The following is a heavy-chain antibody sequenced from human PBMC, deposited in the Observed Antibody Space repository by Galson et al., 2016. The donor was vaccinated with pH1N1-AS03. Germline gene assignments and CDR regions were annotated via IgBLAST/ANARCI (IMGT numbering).Heavy chain of an antibody. Sequence: SCKASGDIFSRHAISWVRQAPGQGLEWMGRIIPILGITNYAQKFQGRVTITADKSTSTAYMELSSLRSEDTAVYYCARGLTYHFGSGSVFWGQGTLVTVSS. J-gene: IGHJ4*02. CDR3: ARGLTYHFGSGSVF. V-gene: IGHV1-69*04. D-gene: IGHD3-10*01. CDR1: GDIFSRHA. CDR2: IIPILGIT.